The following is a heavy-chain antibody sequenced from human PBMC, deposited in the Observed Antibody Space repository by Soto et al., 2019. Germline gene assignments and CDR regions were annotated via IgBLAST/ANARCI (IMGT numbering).Heavy chain of an antibody. CDR2: ISAYNGNT. V-gene: IGHV1-18*01. J-gene: IGHJ6*02. CDR1: GYTFTSYG. D-gene: IGHD2-2*01. CDR3: ARDRSPANIVVVPAAIGYYYYGMDV. Sequence: VASVKVSCKASGYTFTSYGISWVRQAPGQGLEWMGWISAYNGNTNYAQKLQGRVTMTTDTSTSTAYMELRSLRSDDTAVYYCARDRSPANIVVVPAAIGYYYYGMDVWGQGTTVTVSS.